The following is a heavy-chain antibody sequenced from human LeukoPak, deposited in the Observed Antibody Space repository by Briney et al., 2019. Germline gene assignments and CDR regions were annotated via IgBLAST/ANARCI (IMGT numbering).Heavy chain of an antibody. CDR1: GFTVSSNY. V-gene: IGHV3-23*01. CDR2: ISGGGGST. D-gene: IGHD5-18*01. CDR3: AKGDAAMDY. Sequence: GGSLRLSCAASGFTVSSNYMSWVRQAPGKGLEWVSAISGGGGSTYYADSVKGRFTISRDNSKNTLILQMNSLRAEDTAVYYCAKGDAAMDYWGQGTLVTVSS. J-gene: IGHJ4*02.